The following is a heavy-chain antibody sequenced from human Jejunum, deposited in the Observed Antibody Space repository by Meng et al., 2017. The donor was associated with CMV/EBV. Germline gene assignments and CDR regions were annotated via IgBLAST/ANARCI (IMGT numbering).Heavy chain of an antibody. V-gene: IGHV1-18*01. CDR3: ARVEVGITSGDY. Sequence: VRAGGEVKTPGAALKVSFRASGYPFTNYGITWVPQDPGQGLEWMGCISAYNGNINYAQALQGRVNMTTDTSTSTAYMELRSLRSDDTAVYYCARVEVGITSGDYWGQGTLVTVSS. D-gene: IGHD1-26*01. J-gene: IGHJ4*02. CDR2: ISAYNGNI. CDR1: GYPFTNYG.